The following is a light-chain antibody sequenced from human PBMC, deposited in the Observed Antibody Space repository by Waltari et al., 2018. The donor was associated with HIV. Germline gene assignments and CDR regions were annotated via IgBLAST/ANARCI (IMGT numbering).Light chain of an antibody. CDR1: DSDFGLYNS. CDR2: DVD. CDR3: ASFTDDNTVI. V-gene: IGLV2-14*03. Sequence: AVTQPASVSGLPGQSTTISCTGDDSDFGLYNSVSWYQQHSGQPPRLILYDVDSRASGVSERFSGSMSGNTASLTISGLRAEDEGHYYCASFTDDNTVIFGGGTEVTVL. J-gene: IGLJ2*01.